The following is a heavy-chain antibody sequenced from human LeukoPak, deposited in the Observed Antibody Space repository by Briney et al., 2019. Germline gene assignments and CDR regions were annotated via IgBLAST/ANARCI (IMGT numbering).Heavy chain of an antibody. D-gene: IGHD3-16*01. V-gene: IGHV3-43D*04. Sequence: PGGSLRLSCAASGFTFDDYAMHWVRQAPGQGLEWVSLISWDGGSTYYADSVKGRFTISRDNAKNSLFLQMNGLRVEDTAVYYCARGDDFSGDHWGQGTLVTVSS. CDR2: ISWDGGST. J-gene: IGHJ4*02. CDR1: GFTFDDYA. CDR3: ARGDDFSGDH.